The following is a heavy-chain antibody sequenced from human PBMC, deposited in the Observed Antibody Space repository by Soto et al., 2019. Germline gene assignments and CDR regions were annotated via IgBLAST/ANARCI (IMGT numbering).Heavy chain of an antibody. J-gene: IGHJ6*02. CDR3: ARFYYDSSGYLPSPYYYYYGMDV. Sequence: GGSLRLSCAASGFTFSSYGMNWVRQAPGKGLEWVSCISSSSSTIYYVDSVKGRFTISRDNAKNSLYLQMNSLRAEDTAVYYCARFYYDSSGYLPSPYYYYYGMDVWGRGTTVTVSS. CDR1: GFTFSSYG. D-gene: IGHD3-22*01. CDR2: ISSSSSTI. V-gene: IGHV3-48*04.